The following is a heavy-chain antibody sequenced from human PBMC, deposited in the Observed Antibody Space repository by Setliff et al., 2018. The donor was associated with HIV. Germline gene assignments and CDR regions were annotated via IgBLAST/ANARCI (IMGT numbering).Heavy chain of an antibody. CDR3: ARQYCGGDCHFYYYMDV. J-gene: IGHJ6*03. CDR1: GGSITSGSYY. D-gene: IGHD2-21*02. Sequence: SETLSLTCTVSGGSITSGSYYWSWIRQPAGKGLEWIGRIYSNGRTTHNPSLKSQVTISRDTSKNQFSLNLNSVTAADTAVYYCARQYCGGDCHFYYYMDVWGKGTTVTVSS. CDR2: IYSNGRT. V-gene: IGHV4-61*02.